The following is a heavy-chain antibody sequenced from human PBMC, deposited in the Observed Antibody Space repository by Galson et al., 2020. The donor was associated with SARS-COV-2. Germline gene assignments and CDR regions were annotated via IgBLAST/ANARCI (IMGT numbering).Heavy chain of an antibody. Sequence: SGPTLLKHTQALTLTPTFSGFSLTTLGLGVGWVRQPPGKPLESLPLLHWHDDKFYSPSLKSRLTITKDTSTTQVVLTMTNMDPVDAGTYFCARCTLGGLYYCDKWGQGTLVTVSS. CDR2: LHWHDDK. D-gene: IGHD2-15*01. V-gene: IGHV2-5*01. CDR1: GFSLTTLGLG. J-gene: IGHJ4*02. CDR3: ARCTLGGLYYCDK.